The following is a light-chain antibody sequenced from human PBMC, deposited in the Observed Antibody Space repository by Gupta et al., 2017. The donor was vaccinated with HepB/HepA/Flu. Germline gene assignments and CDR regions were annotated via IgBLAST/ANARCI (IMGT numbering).Light chain of an antibody. V-gene: IGLV8-61*01. J-gene: IGLJ3*02. Sequence: QTVVTQEPSLSVSPGGTVTLTCALDSGSGSTSHHSSWYQQTQGHPLRTRIDDTTIRSSGVPERGDASIRGNNDVINATGDQADDDGDEHCVLSVAQGSLVFGGGTKMTVL. CDR3: VLSVAQGSLV. CDR2: DTT. CDR1: SGSGSTSHH.